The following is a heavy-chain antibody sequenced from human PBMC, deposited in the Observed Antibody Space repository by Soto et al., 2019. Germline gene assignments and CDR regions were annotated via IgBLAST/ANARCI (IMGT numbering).Heavy chain of an antibody. D-gene: IGHD3-10*01. V-gene: IGHV3-73*01. J-gene: IGHJ4*02. Sequence: EVQLVESGGGLVQPGGSLKLSCAASGFTFSGSAMHWVRQASGKWLEWVGRIRSKANSYATAYAASVKGRFTISRDDSKNTAYLQMNSLKTEDTAVYYCTSRTMVRGVPFDYWGQGTLVTVSS. CDR3: TSRTMVRGVPFDY. CDR2: IRSKANSYAT. CDR1: GFTFSGSA.